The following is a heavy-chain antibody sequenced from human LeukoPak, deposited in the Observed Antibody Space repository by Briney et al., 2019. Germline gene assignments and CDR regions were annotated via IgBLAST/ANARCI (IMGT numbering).Heavy chain of an antibody. V-gene: IGHV3-23*01. CDR2: INANSGTT. D-gene: IGHD5-12*01. CDR3: ARDPRGYDFLDY. Sequence: PGGSLRLSCAASGFAFNVYAMSWLRQPPGKGLEWVSTINANSGTTSYAASVRGRFSISRDNAKNSVYLHMNSLRAEDTAVYYCARDPRGYDFLDYWGQGTLVTVSS. J-gene: IGHJ4*02. CDR1: GFAFNVYA.